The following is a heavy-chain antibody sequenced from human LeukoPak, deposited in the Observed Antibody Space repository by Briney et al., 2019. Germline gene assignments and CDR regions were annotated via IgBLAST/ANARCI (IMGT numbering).Heavy chain of an antibody. V-gene: IGHV3-7*03. Sequence: GGSLRLSCAASGFTFSSQWMSWVRQAPGKGLEWVANVNQGGTEKYYVDSVKGRFTISRDNAKNSLYLQMNSLRAEDTALYYCAKDGDPVGSGSYSDYYYYYYMDVWGKGTTVTISS. CDR3: AKDGDPVGSGSYSDYYYYYYMDV. J-gene: IGHJ6*03. D-gene: IGHD3-10*01. CDR2: VNQGGTEK. CDR1: GFTFSSQW.